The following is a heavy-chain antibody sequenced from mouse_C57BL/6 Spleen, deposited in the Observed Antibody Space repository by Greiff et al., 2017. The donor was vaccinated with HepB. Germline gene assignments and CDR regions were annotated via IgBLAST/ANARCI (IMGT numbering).Heavy chain of an antibody. Sequence: QVQLKQSGAELARPGASVKLSCKASGYTFTSYGISWVKQRTGQGLEWIGEIYPRSGNTYYNEKFKGKATLTADKSSSTAYMELRSLTSEDSAVYFCASQEGNYYAMDYWGQGTSVTVSS. V-gene: IGHV1-81*01. J-gene: IGHJ4*01. CDR1: GYTFTSYG. CDR2: IYPRSGNT. CDR3: ASQEGNYYAMDY. D-gene: IGHD3-3*01.